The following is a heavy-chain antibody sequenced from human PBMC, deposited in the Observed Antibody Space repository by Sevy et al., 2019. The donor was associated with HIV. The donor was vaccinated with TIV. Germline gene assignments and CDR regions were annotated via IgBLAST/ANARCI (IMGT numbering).Heavy chain of an antibody. CDR2: IWYDGNNQ. D-gene: IGHD4-17*01. J-gene: IGHJ4*02. CDR3: ARDPRIFGDYLLTYFDY. CDR1: GFAFSDYG. V-gene: IGHV3-33*01. Sequence: GGSLRLSCVASGFAFSDYGMHWVRQAPGKGLEWVAVIWYDGNNQHYADSVRGRFTISRDNSKNTLYLQLSSLRAEDTAVYYCARDPRIFGDYLLTYFDYWGQGVLVTDSS.